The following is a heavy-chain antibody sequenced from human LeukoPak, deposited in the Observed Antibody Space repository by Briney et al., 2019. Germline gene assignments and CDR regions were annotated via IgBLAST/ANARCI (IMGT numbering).Heavy chain of an antibody. CDR2: IKSKTHGGTT. D-gene: IGHD3-22*01. CDR3: TTDPATYYYDSSGYYENWFDP. V-gene: IGHV3-15*01. CDR1: GFIFSNAW. Sequence: GGSQRLSCADSGFIFSNAWMSWGRQAPGKGLEWVGRIKSKTHGGTTDYATPVKGRFTISRDDSKNTLYLQMNSLNSEDTAVYYCTTDPATYYYDSSGYYENWFDPWGQGTLVTVSS. J-gene: IGHJ5*02.